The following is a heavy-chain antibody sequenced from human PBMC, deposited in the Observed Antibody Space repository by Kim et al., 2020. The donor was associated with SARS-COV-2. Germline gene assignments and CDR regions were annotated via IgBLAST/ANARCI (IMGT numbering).Heavy chain of an antibody. V-gene: IGHV1-3*01. D-gene: IGHD4-4*01. Sequence: KTKDSKKFRGRVTHTRDTSANPAYMELSSLTSEDTAVYYCARDMNPTVYDYWGQGTLVTVSS. CDR2: KT. CDR3: ARDMNPTVYDY. J-gene: IGHJ4*02.